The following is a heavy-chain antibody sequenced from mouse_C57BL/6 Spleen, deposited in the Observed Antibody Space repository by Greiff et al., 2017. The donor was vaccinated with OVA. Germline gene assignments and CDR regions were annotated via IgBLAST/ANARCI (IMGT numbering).Heavy chain of an antibody. CDR1: GYTFTSYW. CDR2: IHPNSGST. Sequence: QVQLKQPGAELVKPGASVKLSCKASGYTFTSYWMHWVKQRPGQGLEWIGMIHPNSGSTNYNEKFKSKATLTVDKSSSTAYMQLSSLTSEDSAVYYCARGYDGYSFDVWGTGTTVTVSS. CDR3: ARGYDGYSFDV. J-gene: IGHJ1*03. D-gene: IGHD2-3*01. V-gene: IGHV1-64*01.